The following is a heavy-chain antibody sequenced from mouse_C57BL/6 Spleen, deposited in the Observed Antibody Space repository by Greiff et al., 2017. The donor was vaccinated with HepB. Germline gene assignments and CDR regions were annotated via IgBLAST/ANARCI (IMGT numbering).Heavy chain of an antibody. V-gene: IGHV1-47*01. D-gene: IGHD1-1*01. Sequence: QVQLQQSGAELVKPGASVKMSCKASGYTFTTYPIEWMKQNHGKSLEWIGNFHPYNDDTKYNEKFKGKATLTVEKSSSTVYLELSRLTSDDSAVYYCARGAPSYYGSSDGYFDVWGTGTTVTVSS. J-gene: IGHJ1*03. CDR3: ARGAPSYYGSSDGYFDV. CDR2: FHPYNDDT. CDR1: GYTFTTYP.